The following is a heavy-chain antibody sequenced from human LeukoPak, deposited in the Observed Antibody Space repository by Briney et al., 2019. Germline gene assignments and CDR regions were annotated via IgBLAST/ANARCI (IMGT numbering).Heavy chain of an antibody. CDR1: GYTFTGYY. CDR2: INPNSGGT. V-gene: IGHV1-2*02. CDR3: ARDLYYGSGSYPDY. D-gene: IGHD3-10*01. J-gene: IGHJ4*02. Sequence: ASVKVSCKASGYTFTGYYMHWVRQAPGQGLEWMGWINPNSGGTNYAQKFQGRVTMTRDTSISTAYMELSRLRSDDTAVYYCARDLYYGSGSYPDYWGQGTLVTVSP.